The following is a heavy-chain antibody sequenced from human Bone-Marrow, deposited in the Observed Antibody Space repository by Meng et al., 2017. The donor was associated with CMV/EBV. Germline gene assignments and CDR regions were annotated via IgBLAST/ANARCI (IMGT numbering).Heavy chain of an antibody. CDR2: ITPNSGGT. CDR1: GYTFTGNGNY. CDR3: ASKEVCH. J-gene: IGHJ1*01. Sequence: ASVKVSCKTSGYTFTGNGNYMHWVRQAPGQGLEWMGWITPNSGGTKNAQKFQGRVTMTRDTSINTIYLELSRLTSDDTAVYYCASKEVCHWGQGTLVTVSS. V-gene: IGHV1-2*02.